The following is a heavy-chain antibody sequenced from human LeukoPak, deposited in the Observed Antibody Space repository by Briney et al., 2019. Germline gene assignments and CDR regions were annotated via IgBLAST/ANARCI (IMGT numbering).Heavy chain of an antibody. Sequence: SVKVSCKASGGTFSSYAISWVRQAPGQGLEWMGRIIPILGIANYAQKFQGRVTMTRDMSTSTVYMELSSLRSEDTAVYYCARATVLSHFDYWGQGTLVTVSS. D-gene: IGHD3-16*01. J-gene: IGHJ4*02. CDR3: ARATVLSHFDY. CDR1: GGTFSSYA. V-gene: IGHV1-69*04. CDR2: IIPILGIA.